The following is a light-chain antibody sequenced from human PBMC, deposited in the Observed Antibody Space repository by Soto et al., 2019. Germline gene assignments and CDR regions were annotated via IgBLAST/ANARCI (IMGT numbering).Light chain of an antibody. Sequence: IQMTQSPATLSVSPGERATLSCRASQTIYSNVAWYPQRPGQAPRLLIYRASARETGIPARFSGSGAGTECARTISSLQSEDVEVDYCQQYNNWPITFGQGTRLEIK. CDR2: RAS. J-gene: IGKJ5*01. CDR3: QQYNNWPIT. CDR1: QTIYSN. V-gene: IGKV3-15*01.